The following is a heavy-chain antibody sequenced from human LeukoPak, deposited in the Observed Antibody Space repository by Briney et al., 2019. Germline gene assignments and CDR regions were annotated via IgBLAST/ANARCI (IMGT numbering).Heavy chain of an antibody. J-gene: IGHJ4*02. CDR1: GLTFSSYG. D-gene: IGHD5-12*01. Sequence: PGGSLRLSCAASGLTFSSYGMHWVRQAPGKGLEWVAFIRYDESNKYYADSVKGRFTISRDNSKNTLYLQMNSLRAEDTAVYYCAKVGATAGDLDYWGQGTLVTVSS. CDR2: IRYDESNK. V-gene: IGHV3-30*02. CDR3: AKVGATAGDLDY.